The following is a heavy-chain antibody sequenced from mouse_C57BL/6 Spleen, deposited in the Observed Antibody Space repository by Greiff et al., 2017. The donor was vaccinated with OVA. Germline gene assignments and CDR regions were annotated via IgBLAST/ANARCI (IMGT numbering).Heavy chain of an antibody. D-gene: IGHD2-5*01. Sequence: EVKLMESGGGLVKPGGSLKLSCAASGFTFSDYGMHWVRQAPEKGLEWVAYISSGCSTIYYADTVKGRFTISRDNAKNTLFLQMTSLRSEDTAMYYCARRDYSNYRDAMDYWGQGTSVTVSS. V-gene: IGHV5-17*01. CDR3: ARRDYSNYRDAMDY. CDR2: ISSGCSTI. J-gene: IGHJ4*01. CDR1: GFTFSDYG.